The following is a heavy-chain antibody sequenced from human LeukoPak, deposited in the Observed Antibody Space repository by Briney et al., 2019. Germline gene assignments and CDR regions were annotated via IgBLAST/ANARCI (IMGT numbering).Heavy chain of an antibody. V-gene: IGHV3-23*01. CDR2: VSGSGTST. CDR3: AKEGGSYYYGSGSYGYFQH. Sequence: PGGSLRLSRAASGFTLSSYAMSWVRQAPGKGLEWVAAVSGSGTSTDYADSVKGRFTISRDNSKNTLYLQMNSLRAEDTAVYYCAKEGGSYYYGSGSYGYFQHWGQGTLVTVSS. CDR1: GFTLSSYA. J-gene: IGHJ1*01. D-gene: IGHD3-10*01.